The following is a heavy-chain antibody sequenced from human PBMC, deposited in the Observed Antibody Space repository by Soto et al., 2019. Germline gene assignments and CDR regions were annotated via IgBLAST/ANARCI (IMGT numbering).Heavy chain of an antibody. V-gene: IGHV4-59*01. D-gene: IGHD6-6*01. CDR2: IYYSGST. Sequence: PSETLSLTCTVSGGSISSYYWSWIRQPPGKGLEWIGYIYYSGSTNYNPSLKSRVTISVDTSKNQFSLKLSSVTAADTAVYYCARAFSIAARPDYWGQGTLVTVSS. CDR3: ARAFSIAARPDY. J-gene: IGHJ4*02. CDR1: GGSISSYY.